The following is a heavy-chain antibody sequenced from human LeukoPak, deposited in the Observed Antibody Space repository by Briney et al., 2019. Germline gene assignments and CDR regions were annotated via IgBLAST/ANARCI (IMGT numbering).Heavy chain of an antibody. Sequence: SVRVSCKASGGTFSSYAISWVRQAPGQGLEWMGRIIPILGIANYAQKFQGRVTITADKSTSTAYMELSSLRSEDTAVYYCARDEGFDPWGQGTLVTVSS. CDR1: GGTFSSYA. CDR3: ARDEGFDP. CDR2: IIPILGIA. J-gene: IGHJ5*02. V-gene: IGHV1-69*04.